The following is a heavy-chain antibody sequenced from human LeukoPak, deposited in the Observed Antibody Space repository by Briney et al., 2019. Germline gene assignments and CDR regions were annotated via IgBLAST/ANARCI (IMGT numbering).Heavy chain of an antibody. V-gene: IGHV1-69*13. CDR3: ARDATGTTAFDP. Sequence: SVKVSCKASGGTFSSYAISWVRQAPGQGLEWMGGIIPIFGTANYAQKFQGRVTITADESTSTAYMELSSLRSEDTAVYYCARDATGTTAFDPWGQGTLVTVSS. D-gene: IGHD1-1*01. CDR1: GGTFSSYA. CDR2: IIPIFGTA. J-gene: IGHJ5*02.